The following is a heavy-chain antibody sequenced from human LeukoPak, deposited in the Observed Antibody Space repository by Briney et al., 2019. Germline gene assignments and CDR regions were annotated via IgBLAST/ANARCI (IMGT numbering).Heavy chain of an antibody. V-gene: IGHV3-7*01. CDR3: ARDFFGWSSLGH. D-gene: IGHD6-19*01. CDR2: VQPDGSAK. CDR1: GFTFRSNW. J-gene: IGHJ1*01. Sequence: PRGSLRLSCAASGFTFRSNWMNWVRQAPGKGLEWVAHVQPDGSAKIYADSVKGRFTISRDNAKDSVYLQMNSLRVEDTAVYYCARDFFGWSSLGHWGQGTLVTVSS.